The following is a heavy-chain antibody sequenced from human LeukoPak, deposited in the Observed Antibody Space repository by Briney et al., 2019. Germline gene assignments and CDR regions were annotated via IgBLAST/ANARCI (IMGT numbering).Heavy chain of an antibody. CDR3: ARDYYGSGSYQNWFDP. CDR1: GGSINSGTYH. J-gene: IGHJ5*02. Sequence: TLSLTCTVSGGSINSGTYHWSWIRQPPGKGLEWIGYIYHSGSTYYNPSLKSRVTISVDRSKNQFSLKLSSVTAADTAVYYCARDYYGSGSYQNWFDPWGQGTLVTVSS. D-gene: IGHD3-10*01. V-gene: IGHV4-30-2*01. CDR2: IYHSGST.